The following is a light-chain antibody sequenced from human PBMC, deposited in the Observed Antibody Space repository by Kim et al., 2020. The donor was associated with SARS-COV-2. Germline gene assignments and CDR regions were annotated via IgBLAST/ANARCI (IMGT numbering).Light chain of an antibody. J-gene: IGKJ4*01. V-gene: IGKV1-5*03. CDR1: QSISSW. CDR3: QQYKSVSLLT. Sequence: SVGDRVTITCRASQSISSWLAWYQQKPGKAPKLLIYRASSLESGVPSRFSGSGSGTEFTLTISSLQPDDFATYYCQQYKSVSLLTFGGGTKVDIK. CDR2: RAS.